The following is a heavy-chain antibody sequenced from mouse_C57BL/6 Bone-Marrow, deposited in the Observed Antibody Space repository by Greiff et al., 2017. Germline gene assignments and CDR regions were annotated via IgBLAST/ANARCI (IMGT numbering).Heavy chain of an antibody. Sequence: QVQLQQPVAELVKPGASVKLSCTASGYTFTSYWMQWVKQRPGQGLEWIGEIDPSDGNTNYKPKFKGKATLTVDTSSSTAYLQLSSLTSEDSAVYYCARGAWFAYGGQGTLVTVSA. CDR3: ARGAWFAY. J-gene: IGHJ3*01. CDR1: GYTFTSYW. V-gene: IGHV1-50*01. CDR2: IDPSDGNT.